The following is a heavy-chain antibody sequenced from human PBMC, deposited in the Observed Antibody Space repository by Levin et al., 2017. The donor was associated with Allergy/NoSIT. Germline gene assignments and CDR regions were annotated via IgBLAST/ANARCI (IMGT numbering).Heavy chain of an antibody. CDR2: IVGDGDT. V-gene: IGHV3-74*01. D-gene: IGHD5/OR15-5a*01. Sequence: GESLKISCVASGFSFSRYWMHWVRQAPGKGLVWVSRIVGDGDTSYADSVKGRFTISRDNAKNTVYLQMNSLRAEDTAVYYCARGAPGYRVDWWGQGTLVTVSS. J-gene: IGHJ4*02. CDR3: ARGAPGYRVDW. CDR1: GFSFSRYW.